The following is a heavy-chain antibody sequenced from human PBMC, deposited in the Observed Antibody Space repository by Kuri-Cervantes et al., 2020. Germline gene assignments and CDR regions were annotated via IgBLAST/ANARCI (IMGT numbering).Heavy chain of an antibody. J-gene: IGHJ5*02. CDR3: ARDCSGGSCYSPWFDP. Sequence: GGSLRLSCAASGFTFSSYGMHWVRQAPGKGLEWVAVISYDGSNKYYADSVKGRFTISRDNSKNTLYLQMNSLRAEDMAVYYCARDCSGGSCYSPWFDPWGQGTLVTVSS. CDR1: GFTFSSYG. CDR2: ISYDGSNK. D-gene: IGHD2-15*01. V-gene: IGHV3-30*03.